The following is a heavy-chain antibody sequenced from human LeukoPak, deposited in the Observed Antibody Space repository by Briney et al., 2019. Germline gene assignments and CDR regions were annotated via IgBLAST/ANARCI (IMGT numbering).Heavy chain of an antibody. Sequence: ASVTVSCKASGGTFSIYTISWVRQAPGQGLEWMGRIIPILGIANYAQKFQGRVTITADKSTSTAYMELSSLRSEDTAVYYCAAEGDIVVVPAAISRYNWFDPWGQGPLVTVSS. CDR3: AAEGDIVVVPAAISRYNWFDP. J-gene: IGHJ5*02. CDR1: GGTFSIYT. V-gene: IGHV1-69*02. D-gene: IGHD2-2*02. CDR2: IIPILGIA.